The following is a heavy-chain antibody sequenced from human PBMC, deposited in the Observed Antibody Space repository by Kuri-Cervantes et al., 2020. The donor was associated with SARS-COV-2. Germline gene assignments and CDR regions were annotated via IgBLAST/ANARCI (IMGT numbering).Heavy chain of an antibody. CDR2: IYHSGST. CDR3: ARHPRGAMVKPTIFDY. J-gene: IGHJ4*02. D-gene: IGHD5-18*01. Sequence: SQTLSLTCAVYGGSFRGYYWGWIRQPPGKGLEWIGSIYHSGSTYYNPYLKSLVTISVDTSNNQFSLKLSSVTAADTAVYYRARHPRGAMVKPTIFDYWGQGTLVTVSS. CDR1: GGSFRGYY. V-gene: IGHV4-38-2*01.